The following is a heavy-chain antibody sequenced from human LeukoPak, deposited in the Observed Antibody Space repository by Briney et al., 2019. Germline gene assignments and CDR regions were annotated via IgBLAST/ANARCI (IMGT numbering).Heavy chain of an antibody. J-gene: IGHJ3*02. CDR3: ARDRAVEMAAAYDAFDI. D-gene: IGHD5-24*01. Sequence: PSQTLSLTCTVSGGSISSGGYYWSWIRQHPGKGLEWIGYIYYSGSTYYNPSLKSRVTISVDTSKNQFSLKLSSVTAADTAVYYCARDRAVEMAAAYDAFDIWGQGTMVTVSS. CDR1: GGSISSGGYY. CDR2: IYYSGST. V-gene: IGHV4-31*03.